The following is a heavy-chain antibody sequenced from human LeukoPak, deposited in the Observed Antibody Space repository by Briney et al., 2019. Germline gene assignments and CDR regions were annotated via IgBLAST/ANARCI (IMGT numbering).Heavy chain of an antibody. CDR2: IYYSGTT. V-gene: IGHV4-59*01. CDR3: ARVGDWNDLVY. J-gene: IGHJ4*02. D-gene: IGHD1-1*01. CDR1: GGSISTFY. Sequence: PSETLPLTCTVSGGSISTFYWSWIRQRPGKGLEWIGYIYYSGTTNYNPSLKSRVAISVDMSKSQFSLTLGAVTAADTAVYYCARVGDWNDLVYWGQGILVTVSS.